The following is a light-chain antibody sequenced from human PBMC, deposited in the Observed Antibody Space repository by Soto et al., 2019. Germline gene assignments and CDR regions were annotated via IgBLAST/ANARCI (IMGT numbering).Light chain of an antibody. CDR2: QDN. CDR1: KLGDKS. Sequence: SYELTQPPSVSVSPGQTASITCSGDKLGDKSASWYQQKPGQSPVLVIFQDNKRPSGIPERFSGSNSGNTATLTISGTQAMDEADYYCQAWDRKTVVFGGGTKLTVL. V-gene: IGLV3-1*01. J-gene: IGLJ3*02. CDR3: QAWDRKTVV.